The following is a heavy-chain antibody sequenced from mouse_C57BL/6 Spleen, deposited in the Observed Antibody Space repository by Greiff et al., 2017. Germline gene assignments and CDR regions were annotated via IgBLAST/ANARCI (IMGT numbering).Heavy chain of an antibody. CDR3: ARHEEDGYYKGGAMDY. V-gene: IGHV1-62-2*01. Sequence: VQLQQSGAELVKPGASVKLSCKASGYTFTEYTIHWVKQRSGQGLEWIGWFYPGSGSIKYNEKFKDKDTLTADKSSSTVYMELSRLTSEDSAVYFCARHEEDGYYKGGAMDYWGQGTSVTVSS. J-gene: IGHJ4*01. D-gene: IGHD2-3*01. CDR2: FYPGSGSI. CDR1: GYTFTEYT.